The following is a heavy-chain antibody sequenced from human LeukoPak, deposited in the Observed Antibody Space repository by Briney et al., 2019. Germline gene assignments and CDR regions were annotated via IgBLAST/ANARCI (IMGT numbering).Heavy chain of an antibody. CDR1: GFTFRNYW. J-gene: IGHJ4*02. Sequence: GGSLRLSCAASGFTFRNYWMHWVRQAPGKGLVWVSNINSDESTTNYADSVKGRFTISRDNAKNTLYLQRNSLRTEDTAVYYCARDVASRTADYWGQGTLVTVSS. CDR3: ARDVASRTADY. V-gene: IGHV3-74*01. CDR2: INSDESTT. D-gene: IGHD6-6*01.